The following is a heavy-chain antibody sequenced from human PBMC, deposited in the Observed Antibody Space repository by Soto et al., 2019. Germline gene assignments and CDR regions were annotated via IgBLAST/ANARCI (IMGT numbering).Heavy chain of an antibody. CDR1: GFTFSSYA. Sequence: EVQLLESGGGLVQPGGSLRLSCAASGFTFSSYAMSWVRQAPGKGLEWVSAISGSGGSTYYADSVKGRFTISRDNYKNTLYLQMNSLRAEDTAVYYCAKDITYRPPLRFDTWFDPWGQGTLVTVSS. CDR3: AKDITYRPPLRFDTWFDP. CDR2: ISGSGGST. V-gene: IGHV3-23*01. J-gene: IGHJ5*02. D-gene: IGHD1-20*01.